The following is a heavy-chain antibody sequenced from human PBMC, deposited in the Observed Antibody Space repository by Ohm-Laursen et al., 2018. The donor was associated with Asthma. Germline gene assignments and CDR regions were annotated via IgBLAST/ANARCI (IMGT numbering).Heavy chain of an antibody. D-gene: IGHD2-15*01. V-gene: IGHV3-23*01. CDR3: ARETATGSQNIHYYDLDV. CDR1: GFTFSSYA. J-gene: IGHJ6*02. CDR2: IIGSGADT. Sequence: SLRLSCSAPGFTFSSYAMSWVRQAPGKGLEFVSAIIGSGADTYYADSVKGRFTISRDNSKNTLYLQMNTLRAEDTAVYYCARETATGSQNIHYYDLDVWGQGTTVIVSS.